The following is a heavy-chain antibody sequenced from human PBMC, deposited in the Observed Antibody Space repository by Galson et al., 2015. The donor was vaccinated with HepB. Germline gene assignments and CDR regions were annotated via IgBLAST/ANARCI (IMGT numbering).Heavy chain of an antibody. CDR2: TYYRSKWYN. CDR1: GDSVSSKSAA. V-gene: IGHV6-1*01. Sequence: CAISGDSVSSKSAAWDWIRQSPSRGLEWLGRTYYRSKWYNDYAASVKGRISINPDTSMNQFSLQLNSVTPEDTAVYYCARLTGGDFWGQGTQVTVSS. J-gene: IGHJ3*01. D-gene: IGHD7-27*01. CDR3: ARLTGGDF.